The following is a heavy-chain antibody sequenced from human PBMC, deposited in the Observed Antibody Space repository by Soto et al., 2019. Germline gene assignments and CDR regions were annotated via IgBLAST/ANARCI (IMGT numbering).Heavy chain of an antibody. CDR2: INHSGST. CDR1: GGSFSGYY. J-gene: IGHJ6*02. Sequence: PSETLSLTCAVYGGSFSGYYWSWIRQPPGKGLEWIGEINHSGSTNYNPPLKSRVTISVDTSKNQFSLKLSSVTAADTAVYYCARVGRITMVRGGYYYYYGMDVWGQGTTVTVSS. CDR3: ARVGRITMVRGGYYYYYGMDV. V-gene: IGHV4-34*01. D-gene: IGHD3-10*01.